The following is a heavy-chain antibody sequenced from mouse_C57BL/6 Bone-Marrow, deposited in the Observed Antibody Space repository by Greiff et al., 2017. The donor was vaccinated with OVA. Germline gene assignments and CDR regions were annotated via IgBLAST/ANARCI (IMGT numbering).Heavy chain of an antibody. D-gene: IGHD1-1*01. CDR3: ARPFITTVVAPYAMDY. J-gene: IGHJ4*01. CDR2: ISGGGGNT. V-gene: IGHV5-9*01. Sequence: EVQVVESGGGLVKPGGSLKLSCAASGFTFSSYTMSWVRQTPEKRLEWVATISGGGGNTYYPDSVKGRFTISRDNAKNTLYLQMSSLRSEDTALYYCARPFITTVVAPYAMDYWGQGTSVTVSS. CDR1: GFTFSSYT.